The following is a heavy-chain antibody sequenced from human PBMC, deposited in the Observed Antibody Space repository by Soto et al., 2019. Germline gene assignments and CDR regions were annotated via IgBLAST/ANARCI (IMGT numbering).Heavy chain of an antibody. CDR1: GGTFSSYA. V-gene: IGHV1-69*06. J-gene: IGHJ4*02. CDR2: IIPIFGTA. D-gene: IGHD2-15*01. Sequence: VASVKVSCKASGGTFSSYAISWVRQAPGQGLEWMGGIIPIFGTANYAQKFQGRVTITADKSTSTAYMELSSLRSEDTAVYYCASLVVVAATAGFFDYWGQGTLVTVSS. CDR3: ASLVVVAATAGFFDY.